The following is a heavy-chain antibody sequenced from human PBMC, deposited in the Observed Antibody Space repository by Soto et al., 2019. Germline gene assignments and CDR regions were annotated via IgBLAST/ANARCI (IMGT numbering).Heavy chain of an antibody. D-gene: IGHD6-6*01. V-gene: IGHV1-69*12. CDR2: IVPIVDPS. CDR1: GGTFSSYA. J-gene: IGHJ4*02. CDR3: LSVVAIPVYPDY. Sequence: QVQLVQSGAEVRQPASSVKVSCKTSGGTFSSYAISWVRQAPGQGLEWMGGIVPIVDPSTYPHKFQGRVRIDAYESTGTADMELSSLRSDNTAIYYCLSVVAIPVYPDYWGQETLVCVS.